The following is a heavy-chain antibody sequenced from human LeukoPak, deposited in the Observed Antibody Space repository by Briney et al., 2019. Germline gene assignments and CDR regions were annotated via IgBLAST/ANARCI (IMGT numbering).Heavy chain of an antibody. Sequence: ASVKVSCKASGYTFTGYSMHWVRRAPGQGPEWMGWINPNSGGTSYAQKFQGRVTMTRDTSISTAYMELSRLRSDDTAVYYCARGRGSYYYYMVVWGKRGQVTVSS. CDR1: GYTFTGYS. D-gene: IGHD3-16*01. CDR2: INPNSGGT. V-gene: IGHV1-2*02. J-gene: IGHJ6*03. CDR3: ARGRGSYYYYMVV.